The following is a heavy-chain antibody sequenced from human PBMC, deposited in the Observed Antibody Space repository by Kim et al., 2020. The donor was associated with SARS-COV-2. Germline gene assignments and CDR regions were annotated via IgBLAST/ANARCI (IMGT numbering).Heavy chain of an antibody. Sequence: GGSLRLSCAASGFTVSSNYMSWVRQAPGKGLEWVSVIYSGGSTYYADSVKGRFTISRDNSKNTLYLQMNSLRAEDTAVYYCARIYYDSSGYYYDHAFDIWGQGTMVTVSS. J-gene: IGHJ3*02. D-gene: IGHD3-22*01. V-gene: IGHV3-53*01. CDR1: GFTVSSNY. CDR2: IYSGGST. CDR3: ARIYYDSSGYYYDHAFDI.